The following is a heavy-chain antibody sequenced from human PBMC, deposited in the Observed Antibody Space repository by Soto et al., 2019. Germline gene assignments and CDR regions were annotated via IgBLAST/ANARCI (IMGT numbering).Heavy chain of an antibody. CDR2: IYYSGST. D-gene: IGHD5-12*01. J-gene: IGHJ4*02. Sequence: SETLSLTCTVSGGSISSYYWSWIRQPPGKGLEWIGYIYYSGSTNYNPSLKSRVTISVDTSKNQFSLKLSSVTAADTAVYYCARHPKGDSGYDWDSYYYFDYWGQGTLVTVSS. CDR1: GGSISSYY. V-gene: IGHV4-59*08. CDR3: ARHPKGDSGYDWDSYYYFDY.